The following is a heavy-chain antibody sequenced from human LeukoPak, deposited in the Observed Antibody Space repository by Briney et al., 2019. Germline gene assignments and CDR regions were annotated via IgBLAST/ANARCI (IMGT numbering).Heavy chain of an antibody. J-gene: IGHJ5*02. CDR3: ARDGAVVVPAAMYRGCWFDP. Sequence: GGSLRLSCAASGFTFSDYYMSWIRQAPGKGLEWVSYISSSGSTIYYTDSVKGRFTISRGNAKNSLYLQMNSLRAEDTAVYYCARDGAVVVPAAMYRGCWFDPWGQGTLVTVSS. V-gene: IGHV3-11*01. D-gene: IGHD2-2*01. CDR2: ISSSGSTI. CDR1: GFTFSDYY.